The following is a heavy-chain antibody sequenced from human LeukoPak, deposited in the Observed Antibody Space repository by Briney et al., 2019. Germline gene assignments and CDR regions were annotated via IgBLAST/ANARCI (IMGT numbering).Heavy chain of an antibody. CDR3: AILGVAAAGTAY. V-gene: IGHV3-30*04. D-gene: IGHD6-13*01. J-gene: IGHJ4*02. CDR1: GIISSPYT. Sequence: GSLRLSCAASGIISSPYTLSWVRQPPGKGLEWLTHISYDGDNRPYADSVKGRFTISRDNSKNTVYLEMNSLRREDTALYYCAILGVAAAGTAYWGQGTMVTVSS. CDR2: ISYDGDNR.